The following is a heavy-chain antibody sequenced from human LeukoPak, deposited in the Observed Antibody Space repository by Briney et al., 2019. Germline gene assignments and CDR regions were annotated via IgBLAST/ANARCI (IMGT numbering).Heavy chain of an antibody. CDR2: MNPNTGNT. Sequence: ASVKVSCKASVYTFTCYDINWVRQATGQGLEWMGWMNPNTGNTGYAQKFQGRVTMTRNTSISTAYMELSSLRSEDTAVYHCARVDYDILTGYSPNWFDPWGQGTLVTVSS. J-gene: IGHJ5*02. D-gene: IGHD3-9*01. CDR1: VYTFTCYD. CDR3: ARVDYDILTGYSPNWFDP. V-gene: IGHV1-8*01.